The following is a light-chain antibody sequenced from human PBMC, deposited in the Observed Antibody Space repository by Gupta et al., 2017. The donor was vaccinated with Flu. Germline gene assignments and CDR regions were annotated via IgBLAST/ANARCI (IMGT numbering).Light chain of an antibody. CDR1: QSVGSN. V-gene: IGKV3-11*01. J-gene: IGKJ2*01. Sequence: PATLSWFPGERATLSGRASQSVGSNLAWYQQKPGQAPRLLIYDASNRATGIPARFSGSGSGTDFSLTISSLEAEDSAVYYCQQHNNWLYTFGQGTKVEIK. CDR3: QQHNNWLYT. CDR2: DAS.